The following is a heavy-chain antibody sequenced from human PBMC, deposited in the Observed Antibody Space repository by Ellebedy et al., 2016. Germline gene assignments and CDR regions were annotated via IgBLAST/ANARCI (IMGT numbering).Heavy chain of an antibody. CDR1: GFTCSDYY. CDR2: IGEDGDRS. Sequence: GGSLRLSCAASGFTCSDYYMSWVRQAPGKGLEWVAGIGEDGDRSFYADSVKGRFTISRDNSGHTLFLQMNSLRAEDTAIYYCAKPMFSTSPFDSWGQGTLVTVSS. V-gene: IGHV3-23*01. J-gene: IGHJ4*02. CDR3: AKPMFSTSPFDS. D-gene: IGHD2-2*01.